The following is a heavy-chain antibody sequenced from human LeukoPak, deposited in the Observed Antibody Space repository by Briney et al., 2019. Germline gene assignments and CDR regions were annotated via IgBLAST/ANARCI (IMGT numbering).Heavy chain of an antibody. Sequence: GGSLRLSCAASGFTFSSYAMNWVRQAPGKGLEWVSAISGSGGSTYNADSVKGRFTISRDNSKNTLYLQMNSLRAEDTAVYYCARDTTYGSGTYSFDYWGQGTLVTVSS. D-gene: IGHD3-10*01. J-gene: IGHJ4*02. CDR3: ARDTTYGSGTYSFDY. CDR2: ISGSGGST. V-gene: IGHV3-23*01. CDR1: GFTFSSYA.